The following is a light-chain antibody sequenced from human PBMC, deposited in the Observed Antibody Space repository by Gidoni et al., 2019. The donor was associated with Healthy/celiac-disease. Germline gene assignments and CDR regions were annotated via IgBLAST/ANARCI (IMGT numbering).Light chain of an antibody. V-gene: IGKV3-20*01. Sequence: EIVLTQSPGTLSLSPGDRATLSCRASQSVSSSYLAWYQQKPGQAPRLLIYGASSRATGIPDRFSGSGSGTDFTLTISRLEPEDFAVYYWQQYGSSPCSFGQGTKLEIK. CDR3: QQYGSSPCS. CDR2: GAS. J-gene: IGKJ2*04. CDR1: QSVSSSY.